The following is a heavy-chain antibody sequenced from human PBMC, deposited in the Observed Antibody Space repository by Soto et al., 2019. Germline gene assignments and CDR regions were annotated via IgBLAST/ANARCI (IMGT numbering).Heavy chain of an antibody. J-gene: IGHJ6*02. D-gene: IGHD2-21*02. CDR2: INHSGST. CDR3: ARVRTVTATFYYYYGLDV. Sequence: SETLSLTCAVYCGSFSGYYWSWIRQPPGKGLEWMGEINHSGSTNYNPSLKSRVTISVDTYRNHFSLRLSSVTAADTAVYYCARVRTVTATFYYYYGLDVWGQGTTVTVSS. CDR1: CGSFSGYY. V-gene: IGHV4-34*01.